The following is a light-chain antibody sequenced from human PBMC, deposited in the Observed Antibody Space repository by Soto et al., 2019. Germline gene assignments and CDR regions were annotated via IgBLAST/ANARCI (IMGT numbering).Light chain of an antibody. CDR2: DAS. V-gene: IGKV1-5*01. J-gene: IGKJ1*01. CDR1: QTISSW. CDR3: QQYNT. Sequence: IQISLSPSTLSASEGDRVTITCRASQTISSWLAWYQQKPGKAPKLLIYDASSLESGVPSRFSGSGSGTEFTLTISSLQPDDFATYYCQQYNTFGQGTKVDIK.